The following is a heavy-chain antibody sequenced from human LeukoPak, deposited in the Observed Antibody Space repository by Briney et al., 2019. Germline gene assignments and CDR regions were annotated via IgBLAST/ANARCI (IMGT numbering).Heavy chain of an antibody. D-gene: IGHD3-22*01. V-gene: IGHV3-30-3*01. CDR2: LSYDGTNK. CDR3: AKVDRGGSGNDY. J-gene: IGHJ4*02. CDR1: GFIFRSYA. Sequence: GGSLRLSCAASGFIFRSYAMHWVRQAPGKGLEWVADLSYDGTNKYYIDSVKGRFTISRDNSKNTLYLQMNSLRAEDTAVYYCAKVDRGGSGNDYWGQGTLVTVSS.